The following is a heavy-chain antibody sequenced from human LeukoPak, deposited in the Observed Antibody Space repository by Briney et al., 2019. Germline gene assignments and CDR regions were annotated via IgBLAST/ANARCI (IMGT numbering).Heavy chain of an antibody. CDR3: ARDFPSVYYYGSGSYRRREYYFDY. V-gene: IGHV4-59*12. CDR2: ISSSGTT. D-gene: IGHD3-10*01. J-gene: IGHJ4*02. CDR1: GGAFGSDY. Sequence: SETLSLTCTVSGGAFGSDYWSWIRRPPGKALEWIGYISSSGTTDYNPSLKSRVTMSVDTSKNQFSLKLSSVTAADTAVYYCARDFPSVYYYGSGSYRRREYYFDYWGQGTLVTVSS.